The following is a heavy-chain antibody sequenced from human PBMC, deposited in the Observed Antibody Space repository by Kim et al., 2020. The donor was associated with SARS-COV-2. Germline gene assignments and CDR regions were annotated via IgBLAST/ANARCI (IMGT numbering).Heavy chain of an antibody. Sequence: GGSLRLSCEGSGYIFSHYWMHWVRQAPGKGLEWVSRISSDGSFTGYAESVKGRFAISRDNAKNTLYLHMNSLRAEDTAVYYCAHFGFDCLLSLWGPGTLVTVSS. CDR1: GYIFSHYW. CDR3: AHFGFDCLLSL. J-gene: IGHJ1*01. V-gene: IGHV3-74*01. CDR2: ISSDGSFT. D-gene: IGHD3-9*01.